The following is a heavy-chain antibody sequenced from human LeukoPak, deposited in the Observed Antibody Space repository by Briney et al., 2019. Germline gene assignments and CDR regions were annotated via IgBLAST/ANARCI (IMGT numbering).Heavy chain of an antibody. V-gene: IGHV3-33*01. CDR2: IWYDGSNK. CDR3: ARDSHPLGDSSGPTAY. D-gene: IGHD3-22*01. CDR1: GFTFSSYG. Sequence: GGSLRLSCAASGFTFSSYGMHWVRQAPGKGLEWVAVIWYDGSNKYYADSVKGRFTISRDNSKNTLYLQMNSLRAEDTAVYYFARDSHPLGDSSGPTAYWGQGTLVTVSS. J-gene: IGHJ4*01.